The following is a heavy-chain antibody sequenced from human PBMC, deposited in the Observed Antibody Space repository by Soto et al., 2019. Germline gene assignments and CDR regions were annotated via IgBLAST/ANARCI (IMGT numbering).Heavy chain of an antibody. J-gene: IGHJ6*02. V-gene: IGHV3-23*01. D-gene: IGHD2-2*01. CDR2: ISGSGGST. CDR3: AKGGFCSSTRCSYYYYYGMDV. Sequence: EVQLLESGGGLVQPGGSLRLSCAASGFTFSSYAMSWVRQAPGKGLEWVSAISGSGGSTYYADSVKGRFTISRDNSKNTLYLQMNSLRAEDTAVYYCAKGGFCSSTRCSYYYYYGMDVCGQGTTVTVSS. CDR1: GFTFSSYA.